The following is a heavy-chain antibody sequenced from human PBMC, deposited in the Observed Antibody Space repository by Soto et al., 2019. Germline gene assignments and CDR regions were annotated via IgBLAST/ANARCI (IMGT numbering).Heavy chain of an antibody. J-gene: IGHJ6*02. CDR2: INPSGGST. CDR3: ARDFLEWLLEYYYYYGMDV. V-gene: IGHV1-46*01. CDR1: GYTFTSYY. D-gene: IGHD3-3*01. Sequence: AASVKVSCKASGYTFTSYYMHWVRQAPGQGLEWMGIINPSGGSTSYAQKFQGRVTMTRDTSTSTVYMELSSLRSEDTAVYYCARDFLEWLLEYYYYYGMDVWGQGTTVTVSS.